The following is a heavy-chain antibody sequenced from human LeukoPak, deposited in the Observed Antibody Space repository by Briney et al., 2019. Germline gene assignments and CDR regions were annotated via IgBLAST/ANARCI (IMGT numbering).Heavy chain of an antibody. CDR1: GFTFSSYS. CDR3: AKLPGFCSGGSCYSG. J-gene: IGHJ4*02. Sequence: PGGSLRLSCAASGFTFSSYSMNWVRQAPGKGLEWVSGISDSGGDTYYADSVKGRFTVSRDNSRNTLYLQMNSLRAEDMAIYYCAKLPGFCSGGSCYSGWGQGALVTVSS. D-gene: IGHD2-15*01. V-gene: IGHV3-23*01. CDR2: ISDSGGDT.